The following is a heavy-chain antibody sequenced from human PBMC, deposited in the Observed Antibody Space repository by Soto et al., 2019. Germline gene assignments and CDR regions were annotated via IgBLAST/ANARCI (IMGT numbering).Heavy chain of an antibody. J-gene: IGHJ4*02. Sequence: ETLSLTCAVYGGSFSGYYWSWIRQPPGKGLEWIGEINHSGSTNYNPSLKSRVTISVDTSKNQFSLKLSSVTAADTAVYYCARDYGDYLDFDYWGQGTLVTVSS. CDR1: GGSFSGYY. V-gene: IGHV4-34*01. D-gene: IGHD4-17*01. CDR2: INHSGST. CDR3: ARDYGDYLDFDY.